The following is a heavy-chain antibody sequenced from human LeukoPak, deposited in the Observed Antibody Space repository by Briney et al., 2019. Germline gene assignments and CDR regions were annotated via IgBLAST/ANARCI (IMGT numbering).Heavy chain of an antibody. Sequence: PGGSLRLSCAASGFTFSSYAMSWVRQAPGKGLEWVPAISGSGGNTYYADSVKGRFTISRDNSKNTLYLQMNSLRAEDTAVYYCAKARGYSYGYAFDIWGQGTMVTVSS. CDR1: GFTFSSYA. CDR3: AKARGYSYGYAFDI. CDR2: ISGSGGNT. D-gene: IGHD5-18*01. V-gene: IGHV3-23*01. J-gene: IGHJ3*02.